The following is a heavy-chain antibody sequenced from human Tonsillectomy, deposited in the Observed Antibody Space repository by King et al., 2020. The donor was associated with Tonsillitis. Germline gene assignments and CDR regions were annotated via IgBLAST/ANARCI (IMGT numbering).Heavy chain of an antibody. D-gene: IGHD2-2*01. J-gene: IGHJ4*02. CDR2: INTNTGNP. V-gene: IGHV7-4-1*02. CDR1: GYTFTSYA. Sequence: VQLVQSGSELKKLGASVKVSCKASGYTFTSYAMNWVRQAPGQGLEWMGWINTNTGNPTYAQGFTGRFVFSLDTSVTTAYLQISSLKAEDTAVYYCAREFKRDCSSTSCHFLYWGQGTLVTVSS. CDR3: AREFKRDCSSTSCHFLY.